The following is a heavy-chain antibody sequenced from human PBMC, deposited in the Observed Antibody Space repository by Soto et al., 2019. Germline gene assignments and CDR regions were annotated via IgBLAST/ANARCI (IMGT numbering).Heavy chain of an antibody. CDR3: AREKVVTAAMGYYFDY. CDR2: IYYSGST. J-gene: IGHJ4*02. V-gene: IGHV4-31*03. D-gene: IGHD2-2*01. CDR1: GGSISSGGYY. Sequence: QVQLQESGPGLVKPSQTLSLTCTVSGGSISSGGYYWSWIRQHPGKGLEWIGYIYYSGSTYYNPSLKSRVTISVDTSKNQFSLKLSSVTAADTAVYYCAREKVVTAAMGYYFDYWGQGTLVTVSS.